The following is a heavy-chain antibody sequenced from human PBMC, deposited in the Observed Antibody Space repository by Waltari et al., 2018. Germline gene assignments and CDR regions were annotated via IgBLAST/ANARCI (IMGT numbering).Heavy chain of an antibody. D-gene: IGHD3-22*01. CDR3: ARDRSDYYDSSGSGRYFDL. Sequence: QVQLQESGPGLVKPSETLSLTCTVSGGSISSYYWSWIRQPPGKGLEWIGYIYYSGSTNYNPSLKSRVTISVDTSKNQFSLKLSSVTAADTAVYYCARDRSDYYDSSGSGRYFDLWGRDTLVTVSS. V-gene: IGHV4-59*01. CDR2: IYYSGST. CDR1: GGSISSYY. J-gene: IGHJ2*01.